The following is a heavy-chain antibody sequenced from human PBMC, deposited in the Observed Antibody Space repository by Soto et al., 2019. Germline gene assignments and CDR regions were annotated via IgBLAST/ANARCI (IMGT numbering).Heavy chain of an antibody. CDR2: IYYNGDS. Sequence: QVQLKESGPGLVKPSETLSLTCTVSGDSINNHYWNWIRQPPGKGLEWIGYIYYNGDSAYNPSLKSRVTMSVGPTKNQLSLKLTSVTAADTAVYYCGRHLLPPGDSYEVGYWGQGTLVTVSS. D-gene: IGHD3-16*01. CDR1: GDSINNHY. CDR3: GRHLLPPGDSYEVGY. V-gene: IGHV4-59*08. J-gene: IGHJ4*02.